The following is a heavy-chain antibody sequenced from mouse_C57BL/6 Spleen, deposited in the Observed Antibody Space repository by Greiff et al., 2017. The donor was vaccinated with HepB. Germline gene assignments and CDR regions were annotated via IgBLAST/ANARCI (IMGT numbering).Heavy chain of an antibody. CDR3: ARAGLDYDWFAY. D-gene: IGHD2-4*01. Sequence: VQLQQSGPELVKPGASVKMSCKSSGYTFTDYNMHWVKQSHGKSLEWIGYINPNNGGTSYNQKFKGKATLTVNKSSSTAYMELRSLTSEDSAVYYCARAGLDYDWFAYWGQGTLVTVSA. CDR1: GYTFTDYN. CDR2: INPNNGGT. V-gene: IGHV1-22*01. J-gene: IGHJ3*01.